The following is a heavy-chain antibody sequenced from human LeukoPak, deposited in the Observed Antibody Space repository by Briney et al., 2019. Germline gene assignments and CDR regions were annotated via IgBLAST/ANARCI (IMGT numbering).Heavy chain of an antibody. CDR2: ISAYNGNT. V-gene: IGHV1-18*01. Sequence: ASVKVSCKASGYTFTSYGISWVRQAPGQGLEWMGWISAYNGNTNYAQKFQGRVTMTRDMSTSTVYMELSSLRSEDTAVYYCARVKVGYSYGYIDYWGQGTLVTVSS. CDR3: ARVKVGYSYGYIDY. D-gene: IGHD5-18*01. J-gene: IGHJ4*02. CDR1: GYTFTSYG.